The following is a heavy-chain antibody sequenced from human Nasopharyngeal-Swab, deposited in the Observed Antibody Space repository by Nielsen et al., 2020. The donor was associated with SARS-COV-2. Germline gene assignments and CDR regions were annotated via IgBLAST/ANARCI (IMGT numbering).Heavy chain of an antibody. CDR1: GFTFSNSG. Sequence: GESLKISCAASGFTFSNSGMDWVRQAPGKGLEWVAVISYDGSNEYCGDSVKGRFTISRDNSKNTLYLQMNSLRVDDTAVYYCAKDVHADYGGIDYWGQGILVTVSS. J-gene: IGHJ4*02. CDR2: ISYDGSNE. D-gene: IGHD4/OR15-4a*01. CDR3: AKDVHADYGGIDY. V-gene: IGHV3-30*18.